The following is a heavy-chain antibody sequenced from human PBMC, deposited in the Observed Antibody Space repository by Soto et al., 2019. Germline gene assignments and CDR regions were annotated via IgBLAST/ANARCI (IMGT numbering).Heavy chain of an antibody. V-gene: IGHV4-34*01. D-gene: IGHD3-16*01. CDR3: ASVSRLGIDP. J-gene: IGHJ5*02. CDR1: GGSFSGQY. CDR2: INHSGST. Sequence: LSLTCAVYGGSFSGQYWSCIRQPPGKGLEWIGEINHSGSTNYNPSLKSRVTISVDTSKNQFSLKLSSVTAADTAVYYCASVSRLGIDPWGEGTLVIVSS.